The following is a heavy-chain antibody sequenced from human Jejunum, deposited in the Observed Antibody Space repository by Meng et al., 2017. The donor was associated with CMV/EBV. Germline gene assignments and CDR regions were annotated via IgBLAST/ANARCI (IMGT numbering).Heavy chain of an antibody. Sequence: GPLQESGPGRVMPLETLSLTCTVSCGSINSYYWSWIGQSAGKGLEWIGRFYSSDTYNYHPSLNSRVTMSLDTSKKQFSLILSSVTAADTARDYCARGPGASTREGFDHWGLGTLVTVSS. D-gene: IGHD1-26*01. J-gene: IGHJ4*02. V-gene: IGHV4-4*07. CDR2: FYSSDTY. CDR3: ARGPGASTREGFDH. CDR1: CGSINSYY.